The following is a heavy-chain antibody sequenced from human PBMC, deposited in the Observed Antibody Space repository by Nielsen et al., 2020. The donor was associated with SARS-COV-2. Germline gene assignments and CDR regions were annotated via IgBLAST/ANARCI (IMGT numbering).Heavy chain of an antibody. CDR2: VSSSGGST. CDR3: AKDGVVRGDALDP. CDR1: GFTFNIYA. J-gene: IGHJ3*01. V-gene: IGHV3-23*01. D-gene: IGHD3-10*01. Sequence: GESLKISCAASGFTFNIYAMAWVRRIPGRGLQWVTGVSSSGGSTYYTDSVKGRFTISRDNSKNTLYLEMHSLRLEDTAVYYCAKDGVVRGDALDPWGQGTMVTVSS.